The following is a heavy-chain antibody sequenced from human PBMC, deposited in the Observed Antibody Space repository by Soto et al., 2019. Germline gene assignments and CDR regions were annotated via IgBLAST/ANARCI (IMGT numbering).Heavy chain of an antibody. D-gene: IGHD3-10*01. Sequence: SETLSLTCTVSGGSMGSYYWSCIRQPPGKGLEWIGYIYYSGSTNYNPSLKSRVTMSVDTPKNQFSLKLSSVTAADTAVYYCARRGYGPGFPYYYGMDVWGQGTTVT. J-gene: IGHJ6*02. CDR1: GGSMGSYY. CDR3: ARRGYGPGFPYYYGMDV. CDR2: IYYSGST. V-gene: IGHV4-59*01.